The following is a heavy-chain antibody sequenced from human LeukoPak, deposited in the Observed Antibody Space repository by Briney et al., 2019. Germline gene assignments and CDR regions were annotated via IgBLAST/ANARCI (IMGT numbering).Heavy chain of an antibody. Sequence: GGSLRLSCAASGFTFSSYAMSWVRQAPGKGLEWVSGISGSGGGTYYADSVKGRFTISRDNSKHTLFLQMNSLRAEDTAVYYCAKDWNSSSRRGGDYFDSWGQGTLVTVSS. CDR1: GFTFSSYA. CDR2: ISGSGGGT. V-gene: IGHV3-23*01. J-gene: IGHJ4*02. CDR3: AKDWNSSSRRGGDYFDS. D-gene: IGHD6-13*01.